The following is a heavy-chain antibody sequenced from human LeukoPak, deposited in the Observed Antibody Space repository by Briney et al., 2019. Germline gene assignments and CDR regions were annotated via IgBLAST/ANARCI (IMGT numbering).Heavy chain of an antibody. J-gene: IGHJ4*02. Sequence: PSETLSLTCTVSGGSISSSSYYWGWIRQPPGKGLEWIGSTYYSGSTYYNPSLKSRVTISVDTSKNQFSLKLSSVTAADTAVYYCARRASYSSLDYWGQGTLVTVSS. D-gene: IGHD3-10*01. CDR2: TYYSGST. CDR1: GGSISSSSYY. CDR3: ARRASYSSLDY. V-gene: IGHV4-39*01.